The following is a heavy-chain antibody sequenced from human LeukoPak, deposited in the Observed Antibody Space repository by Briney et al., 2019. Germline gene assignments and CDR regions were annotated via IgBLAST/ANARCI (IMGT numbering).Heavy chain of an antibody. CDR1: GFTFSSYA. CDR2: ISGSGGST. V-gene: IGHV3-23*01. CDR3: AGLDHYYGSGSYGDNWFDP. Sequence: GGSLRLSCAASGFTFSSYAMSWVRQAPGKGLEWVSAISGSGGSTYYADSVKGRFTISRDNSKNTLYLQMNSLRAEDTAVYYCAGLDHYYGSGSYGDNWFDPWGQGTLVTVSS. J-gene: IGHJ5*02. D-gene: IGHD3-10*01.